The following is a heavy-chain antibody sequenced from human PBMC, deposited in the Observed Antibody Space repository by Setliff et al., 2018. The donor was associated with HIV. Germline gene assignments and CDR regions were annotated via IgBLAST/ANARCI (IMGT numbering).Heavy chain of an antibody. CDR3: ARGIENFWSGFVLRSYFDY. CDR2: IYYNGNT. D-gene: IGHD3-3*01. Sequence: LSLTCTVSGGSISSHYWSWIRLPPGKGLEWIGTIYYNGNTNYNPSLKSRVAISVDTSKNLFSLKMNSVTPADTAVYYCARGIENFWSGFVLRSYFDYWGRGMLVTVSS. V-gene: IGHV4-59*11. J-gene: IGHJ4*02. CDR1: GGSISSHY.